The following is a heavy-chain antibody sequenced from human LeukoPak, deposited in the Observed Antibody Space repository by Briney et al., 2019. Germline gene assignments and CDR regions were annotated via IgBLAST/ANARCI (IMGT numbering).Heavy chain of an antibody. CDR1: GDTFSSYA. V-gene: IGHV1-69*06. CDR3: ASHRIYSPVFDY. Sequence: SVKVSCKASGDTFSSYAISWVRQAPGQGLEWMGGIIPIFGTANYAQKFQGRVTITADKSTSTAYMGLSSLRSEDTAVYYCASHRIYSPVFDYWGQGTLVTVSS. J-gene: IGHJ4*02. D-gene: IGHD6-13*01. CDR2: IIPIFGTA.